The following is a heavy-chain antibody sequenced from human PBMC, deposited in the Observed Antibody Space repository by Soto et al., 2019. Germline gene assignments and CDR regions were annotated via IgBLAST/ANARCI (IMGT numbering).Heavy chain of an antibody. CDR2: IWYDGSNE. D-gene: IGHD2-15*01. J-gene: IGHJ4*02. Sequence: LRLSCAASGFTFSNYGMHWVRQAPGKGLEWVAVIWYDGSNEYYADSVKGRFTISRDNSKNTLYLQMNSLRVEDTAVYYCARDLGYCSGSTCYSPDYWGQGTLVTVSS. CDR3: ARDLGYCSGSTCYSPDY. CDR1: GFTFSNYG. V-gene: IGHV3-33*01.